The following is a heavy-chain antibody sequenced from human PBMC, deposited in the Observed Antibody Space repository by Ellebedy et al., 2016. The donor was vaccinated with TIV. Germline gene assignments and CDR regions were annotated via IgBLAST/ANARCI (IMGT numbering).Heavy chain of an antibody. V-gene: IGHV3-23*01. CDR1: GFTFSTYG. Sequence: GGSLRLSXAASGFTFSTYGMTWVRQAPGKGLEWVSTIRNTGGATYYADSVKGRFTISRDNSKNTLYLQMNSLRAEDTAVYYCKVSSWFEKDIWGQGTLVTVSS. J-gene: IGHJ4*02. CDR3: KVSSWFEKDI. D-gene: IGHD6-13*01. CDR2: IRNTGGAT.